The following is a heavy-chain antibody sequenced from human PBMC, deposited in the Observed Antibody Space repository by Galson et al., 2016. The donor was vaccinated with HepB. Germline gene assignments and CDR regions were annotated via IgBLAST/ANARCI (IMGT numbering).Heavy chain of an antibody. D-gene: IGHD2-8*02. CDR3: ARETNKPTVQVEGDS. CDR2: IGGSGSGT. CDR1: GFTFSSYV. J-gene: IGHJ4*02. V-gene: IGHV3-23*01. Sequence: SLRLSCAASGFTFSSYVMSWVRQAPGKGLEWVAAIGGSGSGTYYAGSAKGRFTISRDNSKNTLYLQMSSLRVEDTAVYYCARETNKPTVQVEGDSGGQGTLVTVSS.